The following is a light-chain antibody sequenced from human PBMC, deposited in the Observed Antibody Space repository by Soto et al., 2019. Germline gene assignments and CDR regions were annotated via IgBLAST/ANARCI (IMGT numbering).Light chain of an antibody. V-gene: IGLV2-11*01. CDR1: SSDVGGYNY. J-gene: IGLJ1*01. Sequence: ALTQPRSVSGSPGQSVTISCTGTSSDVGGYNYVSWYQQHPGKAPKLMIYDVTKRPSGVPDRFSGSKPGNTASLTISELQAEDEADYYCCSYAGSYTFYVFGTGTKVTVL. CDR3: CSYAGSYTFYV. CDR2: DVT.